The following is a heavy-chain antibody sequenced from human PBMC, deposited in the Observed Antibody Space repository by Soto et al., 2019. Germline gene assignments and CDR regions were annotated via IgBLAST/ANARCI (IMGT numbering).Heavy chain of an antibody. CDR1: GIPVSSNY. CDR3: ARDGPYYYASRMDV. CDR2: LHSGGDT. Sequence: EVQQVESGGGLVQPGGSLRLSCAASGIPVSSNYMTWVRQAPGKGLEWVSVLHSGGDTYYANSVKGRFTISRHDSTNTLFLQMNSLTAEDTAVYYCARDGPYYYASRMDVWGQGTTVTVSS. J-gene: IGHJ6*02. V-gene: IGHV3-53*04. D-gene: IGHD3-10*01.